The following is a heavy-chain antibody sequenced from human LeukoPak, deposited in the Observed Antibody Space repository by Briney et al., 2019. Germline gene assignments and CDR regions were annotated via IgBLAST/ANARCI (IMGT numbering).Heavy chain of an antibody. Sequence: SQTLSLTCTVSGDSVSSGGSYWSWVRQPPGKGLEWIGYISYSGGTYYNPSLQSRVTISVDTSKNQFFLKLSSVTAADTAVYYCARDQGYYDILTAGAYWYFDLWGRGTLVTVSS. CDR3: ARDQGYYDILTAGAYWYFDL. J-gene: IGHJ2*01. V-gene: IGHV4-30-4*01. D-gene: IGHD3-9*01. CDR2: ISYSGGT. CDR1: GDSVSSGGSY.